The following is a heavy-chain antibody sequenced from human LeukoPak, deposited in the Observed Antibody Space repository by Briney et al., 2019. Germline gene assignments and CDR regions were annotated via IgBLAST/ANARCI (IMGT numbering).Heavy chain of an antibody. V-gene: IGHV1-18*01. CDR2: ISAYNGNT. CDR1: GYTFTNYG. CDR3: ARDLCGGTCYPLGYYFDF. D-gene: IGHD2-15*01. J-gene: IGHJ4*02. Sequence: ASVKVSCKASGYTFTNYGITWVRQAPGQGLEWMGWISAYNGNTNYPQKVQGRVTMTTDTFTTTAYMELRSLRSDDTAVYYCARDLCGGTCYPLGYYFDFWGQGTLVTVSS.